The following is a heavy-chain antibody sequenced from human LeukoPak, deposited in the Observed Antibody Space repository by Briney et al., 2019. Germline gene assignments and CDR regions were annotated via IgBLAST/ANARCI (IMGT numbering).Heavy chain of an antibody. Sequence: PSETLSLTCTVPGGFISSYYWSWIRQPPGMGLEWIGYISYTGSTDYNPSLKSRVTISMDTSKNQFSLRLSSVTAADTAVYYCARRLLDSNSLDCWGQGTLVTVSS. CDR2: ISYTGST. V-gene: IGHV4-59*12. CDR1: GGFISSYY. J-gene: IGHJ4*02. D-gene: IGHD2-2*03. CDR3: ARRLLDSNSLDC.